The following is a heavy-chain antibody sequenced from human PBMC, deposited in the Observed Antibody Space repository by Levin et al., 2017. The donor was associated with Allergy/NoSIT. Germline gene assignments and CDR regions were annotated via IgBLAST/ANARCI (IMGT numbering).Heavy chain of an antibody. J-gene: IGHJ4*02. D-gene: IGHD6-19*01. CDR1: GFSFGTYG. CDR2: IGSAGDT. V-gene: IGHV3-13*01. Sequence: GESLKISCAASGFSFGTYGMDWVRQATGKGLEWVSHIGSAGDTYYPDSVKGRFTISRENAKNSLYLQMNSLRAGDTAVYYCARDSGSGLDYWGQGTLVTVSS. CDR3: ARDSGSGLDY.